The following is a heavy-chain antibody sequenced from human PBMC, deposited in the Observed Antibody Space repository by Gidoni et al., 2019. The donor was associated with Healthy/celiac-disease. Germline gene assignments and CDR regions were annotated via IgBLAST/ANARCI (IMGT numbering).Heavy chain of an antibody. CDR3: AREKVVVAAASYYYYYGMDV. CDR2: INPNSGGT. J-gene: IGHJ6*02. V-gene: IGHV1-2*04. D-gene: IGHD2-15*01. Sequence: QVQLVQSGAEVKKPGASVKVSCTASGYTFTGSSMHWVRQAPGQGLEWRGWINPNSGGTNYAQKFQGWVTMTRDTSISTAYMELSRLRSDDTAVYYCAREKVVVAAASYYYYYGMDVWGQGTTVTVSS. CDR1: GYTFTGSS.